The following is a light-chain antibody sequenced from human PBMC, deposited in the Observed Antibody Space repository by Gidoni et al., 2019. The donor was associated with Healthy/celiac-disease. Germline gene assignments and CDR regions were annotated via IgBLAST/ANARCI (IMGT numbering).Light chain of an antibody. CDR1: QSISSY. Sequence: DLQMTQSPSSLSAPVGDRVTITCRASQSISSYLNWYQQKPWKAPKLLIYAASSLQSGVPSRFSGSGSGTDFTLTISSLQPEDFATYYCQQSYSTPRTFGQGTKVEIK. V-gene: IGKV1-39*01. CDR2: AAS. J-gene: IGKJ1*01. CDR3: QQSYSTPRT.